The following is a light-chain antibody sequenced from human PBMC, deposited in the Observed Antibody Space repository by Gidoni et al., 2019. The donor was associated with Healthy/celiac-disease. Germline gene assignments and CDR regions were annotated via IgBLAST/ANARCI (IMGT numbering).Light chain of an antibody. CDR1: SSNIGACYD. V-gene: IGLV1-40*01. Sequence: QSLLAQPPSESAATGHRATISCTGSSSNIGACYDVHWYQQLPRIAHKLLIYGYSNRPSGVPYRFSGAKSGTSASLAISGLQAEDEAGYYCQTYDSSLSGPVVFGGGTKLTVL. J-gene: IGLJ2*01. CDR2: GYS. CDR3: QTYDSSLSGPVV.